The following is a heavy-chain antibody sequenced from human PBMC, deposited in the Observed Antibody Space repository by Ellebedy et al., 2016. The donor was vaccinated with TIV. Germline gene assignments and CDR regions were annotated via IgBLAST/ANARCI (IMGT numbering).Heavy chain of an antibody. D-gene: IGHD3-10*01. CDR3: ARGGYGWDY. J-gene: IGHJ4*02. CDR2: IYSGGST. Sequence: GESLKISCAASGFTVSSNYMSCVRQAPGKGLEWVSVIYSGGSTYYADSVKGRFTISRDNSKNTLYLQMNSLRAEDTAVYYCARGGYGWDYWGQGTLVTVSS. V-gene: IGHV3-66*01. CDR1: GFTVSSNY.